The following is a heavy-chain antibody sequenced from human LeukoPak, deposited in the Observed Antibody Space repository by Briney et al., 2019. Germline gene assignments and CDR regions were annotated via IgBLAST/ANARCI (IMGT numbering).Heavy chain of an antibody. V-gene: IGHV4-39*01. CDR3: ARRRTVSTTGRFDP. CDR1: GGSTSSSSFY. Sequence: PSETLSLTCTVSGGSTSSSSFYWGWIRQPPGKGLECIGRISYSGRTYYNPSLQSRVTISVDTSKNQFSLRLSSVTAADTAVYYCARRRTVSTTGRFDPWGQGILVTVSS. J-gene: IGHJ5*02. D-gene: IGHD5/OR15-5a*01. CDR2: ISYSGRT.